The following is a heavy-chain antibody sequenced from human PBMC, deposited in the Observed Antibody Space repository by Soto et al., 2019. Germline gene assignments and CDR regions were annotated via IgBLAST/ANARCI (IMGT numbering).Heavy chain of an antibody. CDR2: IWYDGSDK. J-gene: IGHJ4*02. CDR1: GFTFSSYG. CDR3: ALSWYSYYSDL. D-gene: IGHD1-1*01. Sequence: PGGSLRLSCAASGFTFSSYGMHWVRQAPGKGLEWVAVIWYDGSDKYYADSVKGRFTISRDNSKNTLYLQMNSLRAEDTAVYYCALSWYSYYSDLWGKGTLVTVSS. V-gene: IGHV3-33*08.